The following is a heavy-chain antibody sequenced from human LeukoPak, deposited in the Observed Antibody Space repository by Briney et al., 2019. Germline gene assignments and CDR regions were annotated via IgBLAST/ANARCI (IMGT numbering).Heavy chain of an antibody. CDR1: GYTLTELT. D-gene: IGHD2-15*01. CDR2: FDPEDGET. CDR3: ATGFPPLTYCSGASCYNDY. V-gene: IGHV1-24*01. Sequence: ASVKVSCKVSGYTLTELTMHWVRQAPGKGLEWMGGFDPEDGETIYAQKFQGRVAMTEVTSTDTAYMELSSLRFEDTAVYYCATGFPPLTYCSGASCYNDYWGQGTLVTVSS. J-gene: IGHJ4*02.